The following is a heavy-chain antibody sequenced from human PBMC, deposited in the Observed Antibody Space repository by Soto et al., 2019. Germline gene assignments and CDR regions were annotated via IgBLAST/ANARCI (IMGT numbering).Heavy chain of an antibody. CDR3: ARFGYYDSSGYYRDY. Sequence: SVKLSCKASGGTFSSYSISWVRQAPGQGLEWMGGIIPIFGTANYAQKFQGRVTITADESTSTAYMELSSLRSEDTAVYYCARFGYYDSSGYYRDYCGQGTLVPVSS. V-gene: IGHV1-69*13. D-gene: IGHD3-22*01. J-gene: IGHJ4*02. CDR1: GGTFSSYS. CDR2: IIPIFGTA.